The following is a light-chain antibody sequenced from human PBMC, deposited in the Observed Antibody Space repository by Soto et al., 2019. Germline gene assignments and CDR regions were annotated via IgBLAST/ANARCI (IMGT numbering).Light chain of an antibody. CDR2: DNH. J-gene: IGLJ3*02. V-gene: IGLV1-51*01. Sequence: QSVLTQPPSVSAAPGQTVTISCSGSTSNIGNHHVSWYQQLPGTAPRLLIYDNHERPSGIPDRFSGSKSGTSATLGITGLQTGDEADYYCGTWDNSLNTGWVFGGGTKLTVL. CDR1: TSNIGNHH. CDR3: GTWDNSLNTGWV.